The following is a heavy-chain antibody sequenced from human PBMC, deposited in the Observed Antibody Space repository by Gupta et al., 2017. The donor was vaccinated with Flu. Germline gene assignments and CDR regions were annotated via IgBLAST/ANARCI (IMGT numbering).Heavy chain of an antibody. V-gene: IGHV4-61*02. CDR1: NVSIFTGSFY. CDR2: LYVSGTT. D-gene: IGHD2-15*01. J-gene: IGHJ4*02. CDR3: ARTYSRGWYALDLGY. Sequence: QVQLQESGPRLLIPSQTLSLTCSVSNVSIFTGSFYWSWIRQPAGKGLEWIGRLYVSGTTHYNHSLKGRVTISVESTKNQFSLNLTSVTAADTAVYDCARTYSRGWYALDLGYWGQGDLGTVSS.